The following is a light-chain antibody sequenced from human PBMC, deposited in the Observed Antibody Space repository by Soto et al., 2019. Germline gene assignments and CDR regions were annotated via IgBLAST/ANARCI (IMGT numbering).Light chain of an antibody. CDR3: QKDDNWNGT. J-gene: IGKJ1*01. CDR2: GAS. V-gene: IGKV3-15*01. CDR1: QSVSSN. Sequence: EIVMTQSPATLSVSPGERATLSCRASQSVSSNLAWYQQKPGQAPRLLIYGASTRATGIPARFSGSGSGTEFTLTISSLRSEDFAVYYCQKDDNWNGTCGHGTKVEIK.